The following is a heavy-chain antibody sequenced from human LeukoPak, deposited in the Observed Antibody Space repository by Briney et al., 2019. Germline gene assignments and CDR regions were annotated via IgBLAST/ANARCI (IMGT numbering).Heavy chain of an antibody. CDR3: AKDGAWLRFDD. CDR1: GFTFSSYG. J-gene: IGHJ4*02. D-gene: IGHD5-12*01. Sequence: GGSLRLSCAASGFTFSSYGMNWVRQAPGKGLEWISGISPSGGGTYYADFVKGRFTISRDDSKNTLYLQMNNLRAEDTAVYYCAKDGAWLRFDDWGQGILVTVSS. CDR2: ISPSGGGT. V-gene: IGHV3-23*01.